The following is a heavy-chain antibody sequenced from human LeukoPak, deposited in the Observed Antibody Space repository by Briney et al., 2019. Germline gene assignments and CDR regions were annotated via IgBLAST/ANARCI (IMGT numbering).Heavy chain of an antibody. CDR2: IYYSGST. J-gene: IGHJ4*02. CDR1: GGSISSNSNY. V-gene: IGHV4-39*01. D-gene: IGHD2-2*01. Sequence: SETLSLTCTVSGGSISSNSNYWGWLRQPPGKGLEWIGSIYYSGSTYHNSSLKSRVTISVDTSKNQFSLKLSSVTAADTAVYYCARHMNGGYCSSAGCEGYFDYWGQGTLVTVSS. CDR3: ARHMNGGYCSSAGCEGYFDY.